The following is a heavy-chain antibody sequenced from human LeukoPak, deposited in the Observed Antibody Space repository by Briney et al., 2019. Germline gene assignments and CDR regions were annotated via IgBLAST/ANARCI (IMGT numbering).Heavy chain of an antibody. V-gene: IGHV3-21*01. CDR1: GFTFSSYS. CDR3: ARDPGVPAAVLDH. J-gene: IGHJ4*02. Sequence: GGSLRLSCAASGFTFSSYSMNWVRQAPGKGLEWVSSISSSSSYIYYADSVKGRFTISRDNAKNSLYLQMNSLRAEDTAVYYCARDPGVPAAVLDHWGQGTLVTVSS. CDR2: ISSSSSYI. D-gene: IGHD2-2*01.